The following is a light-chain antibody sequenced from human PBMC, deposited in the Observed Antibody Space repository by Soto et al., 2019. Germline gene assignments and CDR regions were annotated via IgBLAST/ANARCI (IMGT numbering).Light chain of an antibody. CDR3: QQYSDSSGA. V-gene: IGKV1-5*03. CDR1: QTISSW. CDR2: KAS. Sequence: DIQMTQSPSTLSGSVGDRVTITCRASQTISSWLAWYQQKPGKAPKLLIYKASTLKSGVPSRFSGSGSGTDLTLTISSLQPDDFATYYCQQYSDSSGAFXQGTKVDIK. J-gene: IGKJ1*01.